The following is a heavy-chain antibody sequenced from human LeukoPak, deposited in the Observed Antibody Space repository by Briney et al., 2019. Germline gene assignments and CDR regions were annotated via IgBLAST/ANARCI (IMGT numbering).Heavy chain of an antibody. CDR3: ARRGGYSYGYGGDY. D-gene: IGHD5-18*01. V-gene: IGHV3-20*04. J-gene: IGHJ4*02. CDR2: INWNGGST. CDR1: GFTFGNYG. Sequence: GGSLRLSCAASGFTFGNYGMSWVRQAPGKGLEWVSGINWNGGSTGYADSVEGRFTISRDNAKSSLYLQMNSLRAEDTAVYYCARRGGYSYGYGGDYWGQGTLVTVSS.